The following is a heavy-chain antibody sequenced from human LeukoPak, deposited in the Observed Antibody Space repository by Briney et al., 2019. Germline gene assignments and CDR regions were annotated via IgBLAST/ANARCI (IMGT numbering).Heavy chain of an antibody. D-gene: IGHD3-10*01. Sequence: GGSLRLSCAASGFTFSSYSMHWVRQAPGKGLEWVALTSYDGSNKYYADSVKGRFTISRDNAKNSLYLQMNSLRAEDTAVYYCARRESPTYYYGSGSHHYYGMDVWGQGTTVTVSS. CDR2: TSYDGSNK. J-gene: IGHJ6*02. V-gene: IGHV3-30-3*01. CDR3: ARRESPTYYYGSGSHHYYGMDV. CDR1: GFTFSSYS.